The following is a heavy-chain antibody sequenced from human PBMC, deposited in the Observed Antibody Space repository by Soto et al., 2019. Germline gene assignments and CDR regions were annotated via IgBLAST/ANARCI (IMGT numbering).Heavy chain of an antibody. Sequence: LILSCAASGFTFSIYGMHWVRQAPGKGLARAAVISYDGSNKYYADSVKGRFTISRDNSKNTLYLQMNSLRAEDTAVYYCAKEVGLVRWGYYYGMDVWGQGTTVTVS. D-gene: IGHD3-16*01. CDR1: GFTFSIYG. CDR3: AKEVGLVRWGYYYGMDV. J-gene: IGHJ6*02. CDR2: ISYDGSNK. V-gene: IGHV3-30*18.